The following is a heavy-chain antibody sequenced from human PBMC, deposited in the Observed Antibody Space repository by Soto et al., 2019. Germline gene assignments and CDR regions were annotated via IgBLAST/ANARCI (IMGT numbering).Heavy chain of an antibody. D-gene: IGHD3-3*01. CDR3: ATQYYDFWSGYPNYYYYGMDV. V-gene: IGHV1-3*01. CDR1: GYTFTSYA. J-gene: IGHJ6*02. CDR2: INAGNGNT. Sequence: QVQLVQSGAEVKKPGASVKVSCKASGYTFTSYAMHWVRQAPGQRLEWMGWINAGNGNTKYSQKFQGRVTITRDTSASTAYMELSSLRSEDTAVYYSATQYYDFWSGYPNYYYYGMDVWGQGTTVTVSS.